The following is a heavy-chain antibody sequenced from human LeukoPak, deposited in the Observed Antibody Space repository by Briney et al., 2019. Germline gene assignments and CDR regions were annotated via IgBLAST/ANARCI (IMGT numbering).Heavy chain of an antibody. CDR1: GYTFSSYA. V-gene: IGHV1-69*13. J-gene: IGHJ4*02. CDR2: IIPIFGTA. D-gene: IGHD6-13*01. CDR3: ASDPGYSSSWYRSAPDY. Sequence: GASVKVSCKASGYTFSSYAISWVRQAPGQGLEWMGGIIPIFGTANYAQKFQGRVTITADESTSTAYMELSSLRSEDTAVYYCASDPGYSSSWYRSAPDYWGQGTLVTVSS.